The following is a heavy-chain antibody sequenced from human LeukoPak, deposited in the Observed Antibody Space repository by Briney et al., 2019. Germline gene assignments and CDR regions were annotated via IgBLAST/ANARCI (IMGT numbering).Heavy chain of an antibody. CDR1: GYTFTSYD. D-gene: IGHD2-21*02. CDR3: ARGLAYCGGDCYFD. V-gene: IGHV1-8*01. J-gene: IGHJ4*02. CDR2: MNPNSGNT. Sequence: ASVKVSCKASGYTFTSYDINWVRQATGQGLEWMGWMNPNSGNTGYAQKFQGRVTMTRNTSISTAYMELSSLRSEDTAVYYCARGLAYCGGDCYFDWGQGTLVTVSS.